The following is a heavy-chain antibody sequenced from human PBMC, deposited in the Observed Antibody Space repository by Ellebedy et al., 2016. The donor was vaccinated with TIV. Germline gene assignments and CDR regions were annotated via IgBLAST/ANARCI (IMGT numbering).Heavy chain of an antibody. V-gene: IGHV3-30-3*01. J-gene: IGHJ6*02. CDR1: GFIFSDYT. Sequence: GESLKISCAASGFIFSDYTMTWVRQAPGKGLEWVTGISYDGINKYYADSVKGRFTISRDNSKKTLSLQMNSLRAEDTAMYYCARGTVSAALSCMDVWGQGTTVTVSS. CDR2: ISYDGINK. D-gene: IGHD2-2*01. CDR3: ARGTVSAALSCMDV.